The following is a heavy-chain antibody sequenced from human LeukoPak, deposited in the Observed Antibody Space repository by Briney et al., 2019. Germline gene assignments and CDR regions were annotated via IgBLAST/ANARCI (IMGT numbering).Heavy chain of an antibody. CDR3: ARGVGSSWYFLWFDP. Sequence: PSETLSLTCTVSGDSISSGDYYWSWIRQPAGKGLEWIGRISSSGSTNYNPSLKSRVTISVDTSKNQFSLKLSSVTAADTAVYYCARGVGSSWYFLWFDPWGQGTLVTVSS. J-gene: IGHJ5*02. D-gene: IGHD6-13*01. CDR2: ISSSGST. CDR1: GDSISSGDYY. V-gene: IGHV4-61*02.